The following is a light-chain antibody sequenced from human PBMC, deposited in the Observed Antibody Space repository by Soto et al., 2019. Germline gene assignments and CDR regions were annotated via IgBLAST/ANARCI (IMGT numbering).Light chain of an antibody. CDR2: STN. J-gene: IGLJ3*02. V-gene: IGLV8-61*01. Sequence: QAVVTQEPSFSVSPGGTVTITCGLSSGSVSTSYYPSWYQQTPGQAPRTLIYSTNTRSSGVPDRFSGAILGNKAALTITGSHADDESDYYCVLYMGSGTWVFGGGTKLTVL. CDR1: SGSVSTSYY. CDR3: VLYMGSGTWV.